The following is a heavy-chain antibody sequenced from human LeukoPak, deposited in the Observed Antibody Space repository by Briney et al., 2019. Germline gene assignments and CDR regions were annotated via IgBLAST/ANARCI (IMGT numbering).Heavy chain of an antibody. CDR3: ARLEMATGVLVY. J-gene: IGHJ4*02. Sequence: PSETLSLTCAVYGGSFSGYYWSWIRQPPGKGLEWIGEMNHSGSTNYNPSLKSRVTISVDTSKNQFSLKLSSVTAADTAVYYCARLEMATGVLVYWGQGTLVTVSS. D-gene: IGHD5-24*01. CDR2: MNHSGST. V-gene: IGHV4-34*01. CDR1: GGSFSGYY.